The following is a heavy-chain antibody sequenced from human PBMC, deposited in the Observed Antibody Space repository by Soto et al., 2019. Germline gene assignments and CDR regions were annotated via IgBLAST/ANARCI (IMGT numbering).Heavy chain of an antibody. CDR3: AKDSIAASPKFDY. Sequence: GGSLSLSCAASGFPFSSYSMSWVRQAPGKGLEWVSAISGSGGSTYYADSVKGRFTISRDNSKNTLYLQMNSLRAEDTAVYYCAKDSIAASPKFDYWGQGTLVTVSS. D-gene: IGHD2-15*01. CDR2: ISGSGGST. J-gene: IGHJ4*02. CDR1: GFPFSSYS. V-gene: IGHV3-23*01.